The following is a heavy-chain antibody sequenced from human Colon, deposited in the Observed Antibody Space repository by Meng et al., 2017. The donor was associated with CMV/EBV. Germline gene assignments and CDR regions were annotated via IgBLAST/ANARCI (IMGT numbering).Heavy chain of an antibody. CDR3: ARRSLVPVNFSDAFDI. CDR1: GNSFTSYW. J-gene: IGHJ3*02. D-gene: IGHD6-6*01. Sequence: KVSCKGFGNSFTSYWIVWVRQMPEKGLEWLGSVFPGDSDARYSPSFQGQVTISDDRSISTAYLQWTSLKASDTAIYYCARRSLVPVNFSDAFDIWGHGTMVTVSS. CDR2: VFPGDSDA. V-gene: IGHV5-51*01.